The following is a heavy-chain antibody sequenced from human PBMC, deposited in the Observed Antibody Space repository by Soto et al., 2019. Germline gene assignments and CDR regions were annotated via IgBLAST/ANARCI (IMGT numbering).Heavy chain of an antibody. CDR2: ISGTGGSS. CDR1: GFTFSTYT. D-gene: IGHD6-19*01. J-gene: IGHJ2*01. V-gene: IGHV3-23*01. CDR3: AKRAVAGRNWYFDL. Sequence: EVQLLESGGGLVQPGGSLRLSCAASGFTFSTYTMSWVRLAPGKGMECVSAISGTGGSSSYTDSVKGRFTISRDNSKNTLSLQMDSLRAEDTARYYCAKRAVAGRNWYFDLWGRGTLVTVSS.